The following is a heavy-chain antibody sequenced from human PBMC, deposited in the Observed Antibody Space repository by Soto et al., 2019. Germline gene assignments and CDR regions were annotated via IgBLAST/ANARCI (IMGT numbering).Heavy chain of an antibody. J-gene: IGHJ4*02. CDR1: GGSISSGDYY. V-gene: IGHV4-30-4*01. CDR3: ASSPWSGYYTAFDY. Sequence: QVQLQESGPGLVKPSQTLSLTCTVSGGSISSGDYYWSWIRQPPGKGLEWIGYIYYSGSTYYNPSLNSRVTISVDTSKNQFYLKLSSVTAADTAVYYCASSPWSGYYTAFDYWGQGTLVTVSS. D-gene: IGHD3-3*01. CDR2: IYYSGST.